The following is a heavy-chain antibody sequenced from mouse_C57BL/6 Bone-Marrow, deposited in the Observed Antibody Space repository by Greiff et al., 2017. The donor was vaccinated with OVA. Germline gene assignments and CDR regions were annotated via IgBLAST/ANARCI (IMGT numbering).Heavy chain of an antibody. CDR1: GFSLTSYG. V-gene: IGHV2-5*01. CDR3: AKKNPYYYAMDY. CDR2: IWRGGST. J-gene: IGHJ4*01. Sequence: QVQLQQSGPGLVQPSQSLSITCTVSGFSLTSYGVHLVRPSPGTGLEWLGVIWRGGSTDYNAAFMSRLSITKDNSKSQVFFKMNSLQADDTAKYYCAKKNPYYYAMDYWGQGTSVTVSS.